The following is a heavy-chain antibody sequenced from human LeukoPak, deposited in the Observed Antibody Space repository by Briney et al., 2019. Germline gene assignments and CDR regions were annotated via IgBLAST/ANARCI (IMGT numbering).Heavy chain of an antibody. CDR2: IYPGDSDT. CDR1: GYSFTSYW. J-gene: IGHJ4*02. CDR3: ARSPKNVAYNSGLDYFDF. Sequence: GESLKISCKGSGYSFTSYWIGWVRQMPGKGLEWMGIIYPGDSDTRYSPSFQGQVTISADKSISTAYLQWSSLKASDTAMFYCARSPKNVAYNSGLDYFDFWGQGTLVAVSS. V-gene: IGHV5-51*01. D-gene: IGHD5-12*01.